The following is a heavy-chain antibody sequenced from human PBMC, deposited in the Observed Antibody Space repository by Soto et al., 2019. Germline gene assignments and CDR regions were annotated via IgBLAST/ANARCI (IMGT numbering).Heavy chain of an antibody. V-gene: IGHV3-74*01. CDR3: SRDLYGDNPVIDY. CDR2: INSDGSST. CDR1: GFTFSSYW. Sequence: EVQLVESGGGLVQPGGSLRLSCAASGFTFSSYWMHWVRQAPGKGLVWVSRINSDGSSTSYADSVKGRFTIARDNAKNTLYLQMNSLRAEDTAVYYCSRDLYGDNPVIDYWGQGTLVTGSS. D-gene: IGHD4-17*01. J-gene: IGHJ4*02.